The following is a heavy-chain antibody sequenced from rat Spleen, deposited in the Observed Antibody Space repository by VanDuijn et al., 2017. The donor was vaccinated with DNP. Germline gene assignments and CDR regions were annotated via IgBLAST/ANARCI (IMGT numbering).Heavy chain of an antibody. CDR3: AHSHFDY. CDR1: GFSLISYG. V-gene: IGHV2-77*01. Sequence: QVQMKETGPGLVQTTQALSVTCTVSGFSLISYGVHWIRQAPGKGLEWMGIMWGDGKTNYNSALKSRLSLSRDTSKSQVFLTMNSLQTDDTAVYYCAHSHFDYWGQGVMVTVSS. J-gene: IGHJ2*01. CDR2: MWGDGKT.